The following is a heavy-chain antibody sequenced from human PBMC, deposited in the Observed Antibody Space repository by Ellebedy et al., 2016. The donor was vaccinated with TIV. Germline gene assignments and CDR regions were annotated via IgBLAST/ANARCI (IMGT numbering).Heavy chain of an antibody. J-gene: IGHJ4*02. Sequence: GSLRLXCTVSGGSISSSSYYWGWIRQPPGKGLEWIGSIYYSGSTYYNPSLKSRVTISVDTSKNQFSLKLSSVTAADTAVYYCIGGLLWFGERFDYWGQGTLVTVSS. V-gene: IGHV4-39*01. CDR2: IYYSGST. CDR1: GGSISSSSYY. D-gene: IGHD3-10*01. CDR3: IGGLLWFGERFDY.